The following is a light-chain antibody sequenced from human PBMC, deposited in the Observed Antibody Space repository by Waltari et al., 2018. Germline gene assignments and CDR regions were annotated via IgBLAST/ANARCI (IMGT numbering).Light chain of an antibody. J-gene: IGKJ2*01. Sequence: DIVMTQSPDSLAVSLGERATINCKSSHNNLDSSNNKHHLAWYRQRPGQPPQVVIYWAFSRESGVPDRFTGSGSGTDFTLTISSLQADDVAVYYCQQYYTTPFTFGQGTKLEIK. CDR3: QQYYTTPFT. CDR2: WAF. CDR1: HNNLDSSNNKHH. V-gene: IGKV4-1*01.